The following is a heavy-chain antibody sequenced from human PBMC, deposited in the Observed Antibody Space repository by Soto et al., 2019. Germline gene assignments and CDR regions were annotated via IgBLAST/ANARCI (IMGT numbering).Heavy chain of an antibody. Sequence: EVQLLESGGGLVQPGGSLRLSCAASGFTFSSYAKSWVRQAPGKGLEWVSAISGSGGSTYYADSVKGRFTISRDNSKNTLYLQMNSLRAEDTAVYYCAKDRAGDDYGDYGNWFDPWGQGTLVTVSS. CDR1: GFTFSSYA. CDR3: AKDRAGDDYGDYGNWFDP. CDR2: ISGSGGST. D-gene: IGHD4-17*01. J-gene: IGHJ5*02. V-gene: IGHV3-23*01.